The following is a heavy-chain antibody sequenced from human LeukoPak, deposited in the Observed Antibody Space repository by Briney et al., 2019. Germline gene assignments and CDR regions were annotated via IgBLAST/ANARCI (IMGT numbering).Heavy chain of an antibody. CDR2: ISSSGSTI. D-gene: IGHD2-15*01. V-gene: IGHV3-11*01. CDR1: GFTFSDYY. CDR3: ARGRYCSGGSCYSGWFDP. Sequence: PGGSLRPSCAASGFTFSDYYMSWIRQAPGKGLEWVSYISSSGSTIYYADSVKGRFTISRDNAKNSLYLQMNSLRAEDTAVYYCARGRYCSGGSCYSGWFDPWGQGTLVTVSS. J-gene: IGHJ5*02.